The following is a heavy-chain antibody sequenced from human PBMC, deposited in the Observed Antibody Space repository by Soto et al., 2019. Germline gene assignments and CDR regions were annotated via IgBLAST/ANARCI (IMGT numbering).Heavy chain of an antibody. J-gene: IGHJ4*02. V-gene: IGHV1-24*01. CDR2: FDPEDGET. D-gene: IGHD5-12*01. CDR1: GYTLTDLS. Sequence: ASVKLSCKVSGYTLTDLSMHWVRQAPGKGLEWMGGFDPEDGETIYAQKFQGRVTMTEDTSTDTAYMELSSLRSEDTAVYYCATPRDSGYYWDFDYWGQGTLVTVSS. CDR3: ATPRDSGYYWDFDY.